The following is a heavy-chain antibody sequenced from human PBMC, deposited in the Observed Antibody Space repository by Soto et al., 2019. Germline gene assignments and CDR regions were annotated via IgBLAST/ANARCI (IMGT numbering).Heavy chain of an antibody. V-gene: IGHV3-7*01. Sequence: HPGGSLRLSCTASGFTFSDSWMTWVRQAPGKGLEWVARIKPDESEKKYADSVKGRFSISRDNAKNSMYLQMDSLRGEDTAVYYCAREGVTNYTDYYFDLWGHGALVTVSS. D-gene: IGHD4-4*01. CDR1: GFTFSDSW. CDR2: IKPDESEK. CDR3: AREGVTNYTDYYFDL. J-gene: IGHJ4*01.